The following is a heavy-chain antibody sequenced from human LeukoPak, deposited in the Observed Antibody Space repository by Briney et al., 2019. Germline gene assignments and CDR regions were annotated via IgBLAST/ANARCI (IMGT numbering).Heavy chain of an antibody. Sequence: PGGSLRLSCAASEFTFSSYGMHWVRQAPGKGLEWVAVIWHDGSNKYYAASVKGRFTISRDNSKNTLYLQMNSLRAEDTAVYYCARERVTGTSYYYYYGMDVWGQGTTVTVSS. CDR2: IWHDGSNK. J-gene: IGHJ6*02. CDR3: ARERVTGTSYYYYYGMDV. D-gene: IGHD6-19*01. V-gene: IGHV3-33*08. CDR1: EFTFSSYG.